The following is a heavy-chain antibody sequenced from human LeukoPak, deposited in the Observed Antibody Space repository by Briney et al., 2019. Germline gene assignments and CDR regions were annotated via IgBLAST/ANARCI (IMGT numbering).Heavy chain of an antibody. Sequence: SETLSLTCTVSGDSISSGDYYWSWIRQPAGKGLEWIGRISSSGSTNYNPSLKSRVTISVDTSKNQFSLKLSSVTAADTAVYFCAGGPYSYDSSGAFDIWGQGTMVTVSS. CDR3: AGGPYSYDSSGAFDI. D-gene: IGHD3-22*01. CDR2: ISSSGST. V-gene: IGHV4-61*02. J-gene: IGHJ3*02. CDR1: GDSISSGDYY.